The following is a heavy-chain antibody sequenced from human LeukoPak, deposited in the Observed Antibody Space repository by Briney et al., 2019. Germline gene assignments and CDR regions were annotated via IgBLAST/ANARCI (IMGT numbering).Heavy chain of an antibody. D-gene: IGHD5-12*01. CDR2: INPRTGST. CDR1: GYTFTSYY. J-gene: IGHJ4*02. Sequence: GASVKVSCKASGYTFTSYYIFWVRQAPGQGLEWMGIINPRTGSTSYSQKFQGRVTMTRNTSISTAYMELSSLRSEDTAVYYCARVSGPATIDYWGQGTLVTVSS. CDR3: ARVSGPATIDY. V-gene: IGHV1-46*01.